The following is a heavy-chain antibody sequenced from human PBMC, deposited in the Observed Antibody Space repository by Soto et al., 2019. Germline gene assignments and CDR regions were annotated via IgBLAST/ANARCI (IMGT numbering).Heavy chain of an antibody. J-gene: IGHJ4*02. CDR1: GYTLTELS. CDR3: ARGGVTTFYFDY. Sequence: ASVKVSCKVSGYTLTELSMHWVRQAPGKGLEWMGGFDPEDGETIYAQKFQGRVTMTEDTSTDTAYMELSSLRSADTAVYYCARGGVTTFYFDYWGQGTLVTVSS. V-gene: IGHV1-24*01. D-gene: IGHD4-4*01. CDR2: FDPEDGET.